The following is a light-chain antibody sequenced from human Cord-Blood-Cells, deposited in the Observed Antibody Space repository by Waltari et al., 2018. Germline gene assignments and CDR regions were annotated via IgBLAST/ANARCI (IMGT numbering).Light chain of an antibody. CDR2: GAS. J-gene: IGKJ2*01. CDR1: QSVSSSY. CDR3: QQYGSSPYT. Sequence: DTVLTQSPGTLSLSPGDRATLSCRASQSVSSSYLAWYQQKPGQAPRLLIYGASSRATGIPDRFSGSGSGTDFTLTISRLEPEDFAVYYCQQYGSSPYTFGQGTKLEIK. V-gene: IGKV3-20*01.